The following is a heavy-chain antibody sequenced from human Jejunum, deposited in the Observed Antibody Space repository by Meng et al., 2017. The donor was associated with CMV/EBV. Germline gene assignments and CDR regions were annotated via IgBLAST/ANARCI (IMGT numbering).Heavy chain of an antibody. Sequence: SAESLWSWIRQSPGKGLEWLAYVHSGGRASYSPSLNSRAAMSVDTSKNQFSLKLTSVTAADTAMYYCARLKDTETNGRGDAFDIWGQGTRVTVSS. D-gene: IGHD1-14*01. V-gene: IGHV4-30-4*01. CDR3: ARLKDTETNGRGDAFDI. CDR1: SAESL. J-gene: IGHJ3*02. CDR2: VHSGGRA.